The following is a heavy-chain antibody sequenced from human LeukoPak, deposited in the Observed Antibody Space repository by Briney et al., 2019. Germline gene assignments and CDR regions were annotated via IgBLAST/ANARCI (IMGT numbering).Heavy chain of an antibody. CDR1: GGSISSYY. CDR2: IYYSGST. J-gene: IGHJ4*02. CDR3: ARFGWVVPAAMFAFDY. Sequence: SETLSPTCTVSGGSISSYYWSWIRQPPGKGLEWIGHIYYSGSTNYNPSLKSRVTISVDTSKNQFSLKLSSVTAADTAVYYCARFGWVVPAAMFAFDYWGQGTLVTVSS. D-gene: IGHD2-2*01. V-gene: IGHV4-59*08.